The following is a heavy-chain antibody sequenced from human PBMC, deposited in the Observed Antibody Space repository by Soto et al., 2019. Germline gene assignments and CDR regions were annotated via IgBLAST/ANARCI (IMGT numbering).Heavy chain of an antibody. CDR3: ARGRPSFDY. D-gene: IGHD6-25*01. CDR1: GGSISTNY. Sequence: SETLSLTCAVSGGSISTNYWTWIRQPPGKGLEWIGYIYSSGSTKYNPSLKSRVTISIDTSKNQFSLKLSSVTAADTAVYYCARGRPSFDYWGQRTLVTVSS. V-gene: IGHV4-59*01. CDR2: IYSSGST. J-gene: IGHJ4*02.